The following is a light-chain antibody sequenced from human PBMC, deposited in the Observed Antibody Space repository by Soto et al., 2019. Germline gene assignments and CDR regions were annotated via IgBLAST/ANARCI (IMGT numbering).Light chain of an antibody. CDR1: SSNIGKNY. CDR3: ATWDGSLNPGGV. Sequence: QSVLTQPPSVSAAPGQRVPISCSGSSSNIGKNYVSWYQQLPGKAPKLLIFDNNKRPSGIPDRFSGSKSGTSATLGITGLQTGDEADYYCATWDGSLNPGGVFVTGTKLTVL. J-gene: IGLJ1*01. CDR2: DNN. V-gene: IGLV1-51*01.